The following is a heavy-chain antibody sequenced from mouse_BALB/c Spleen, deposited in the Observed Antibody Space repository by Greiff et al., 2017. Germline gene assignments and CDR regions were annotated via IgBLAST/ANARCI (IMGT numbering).Heavy chain of an antibody. V-gene: IGHV5-6-5*01. CDR1: GFTFRSYA. CDR3: ARGDLYGNYFDY. Sequence: EVPLVESGGGLVKPGGSLKLSCAASGFTFRSYAMSWVRQTPEQRLEWVASISSGGSTYYPDSVKGRFTISRDNARNILYLQMSSLRSEDTAMYYCARGDLYGNYFDYWGQGTTLTVSS. J-gene: IGHJ2*01. D-gene: IGHD2-1*01. CDR2: ISSGGST.